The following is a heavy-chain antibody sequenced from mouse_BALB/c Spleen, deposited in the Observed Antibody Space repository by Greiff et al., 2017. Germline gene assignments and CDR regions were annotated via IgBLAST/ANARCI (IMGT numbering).Heavy chain of an antibody. J-gene: IGHJ4*01. CDR1: GFTFSSYA. CDR3: ARHDDAMDY. CDR2: ISSGGSYT. V-gene: IGHV5-9-3*01. Sequence: EVKLMESGGGLVKPGGSLKLSCAASGFTFSSYAMSWVRQTPEKRLEWVATISSGGSYTYYPDSVKGRFTISRDNAKNTLYLQMSSLRSEDTAMYYCARHDDAMDYWGQGTSVTVSS.